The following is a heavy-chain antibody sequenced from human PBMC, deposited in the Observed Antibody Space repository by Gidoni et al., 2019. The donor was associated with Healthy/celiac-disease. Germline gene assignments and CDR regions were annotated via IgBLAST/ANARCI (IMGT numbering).Heavy chain of an antibody. CDR3: ALDLAVEDAFDI. Sequence: AMSWVRQAPGKGLEWVSAISGSGGSTYYADSVKGRFTISRDNSKNTLYLQMNSLRAEDTAVYYCALDLAVEDAFDIWGQGTMVTVSS. V-gene: IGHV3-23*01. D-gene: IGHD6-19*01. CDR1: A. CDR2: ISGSGGST. J-gene: IGHJ3*02.